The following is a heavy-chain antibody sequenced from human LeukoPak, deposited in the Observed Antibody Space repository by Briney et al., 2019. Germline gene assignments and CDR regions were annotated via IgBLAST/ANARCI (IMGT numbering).Heavy chain of an antibody. Sequence: SETLSLTCIVSGDSISSRYWGWIRQPPGKGLEWIGYIYYTGNTNYNPSLKSRVTMSVDMSKNQFSLKMTSVTAPDTAVYYCARDGRHDNNHWFDSWGQGTLVTVSA. CDR3: ARDGRHDNNHWFDS. J-gene: IGHJ5*01. CDR2: IYYTGNT. CDR1: GDSISSRY. V-gene: IGHV4-59*11. D-gene: IGHD5-24*01.